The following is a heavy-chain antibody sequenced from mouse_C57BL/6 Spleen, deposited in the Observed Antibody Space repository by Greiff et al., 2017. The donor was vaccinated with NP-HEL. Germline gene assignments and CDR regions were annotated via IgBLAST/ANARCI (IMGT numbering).Heavy chain of an antibody. J-gene: IGHJ4*01. CDR3: ARGGGGSSDGYYAMDY. V-gene: IGHV1-53*01. D-gene: IGHD1-1*01. CDR2: INPSNGGT. Sequence: QVQLQQPGTELVKPGASVKLSCKASGYTFTSYWMHWVKQRPGQGLEWIGNINPSNGGTNYNEKFKSKATLTVDKSSSTAYMQLSSLTSEDSAVYYCARGGGGSSDGYYAMDYWGQGTSVTVSS. CDR1: GYTFTSYW.